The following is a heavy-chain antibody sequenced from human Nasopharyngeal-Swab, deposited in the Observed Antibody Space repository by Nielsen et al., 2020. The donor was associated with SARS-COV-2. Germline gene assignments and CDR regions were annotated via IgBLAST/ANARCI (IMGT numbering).Heavy chain of an antibody. J-gene: IGHJ4*02. D-gene: IGHD3-3*01. V-gene: IGHV3-48*02. CDR3: ARDREEEYYDFWSGYYDY. CDR2: ISGSSGII. CDR1: GFTFSNYS. Sequence: GESLKISCAASGFTFSNYSMNWVRQAPGKGLEWISYISGSSGIIYYADSVKGRFTISRDNAKNSLFLQMNSLRDEDTAVYYCARDREEEYYDFWSGYYDYWGQGTLVTVSS.